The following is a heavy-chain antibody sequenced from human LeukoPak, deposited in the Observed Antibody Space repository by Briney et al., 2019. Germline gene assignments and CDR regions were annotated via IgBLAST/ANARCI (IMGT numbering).Heavy chain of an antibody. Sequence: GGSLRLSCAASGFTFSSYAMHWVRQAPGKGLEWVAVISYDGSNKYYADSVKGRFTISRDNSKNTLYLQMNSLRAEDTAVYYCARDTPFQLLSVFDYWGQGTLVTVSS. V-gene: IGHV3-30-3*01. J-gene: IGHJ4*02. CDR3: ARDTPFQLLSVFDY. D-gene: IGHD2-2*01. CDR1: GFTFSSYA. CDR2: ISYDGSNK.